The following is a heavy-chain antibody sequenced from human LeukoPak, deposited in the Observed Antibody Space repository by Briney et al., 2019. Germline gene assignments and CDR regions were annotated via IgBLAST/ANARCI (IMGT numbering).Heavy chain of an antibody. D-gene: IGHD6-6*01. V-gene: IGHV3-74*01. J-gene: IGHJ4*02. Sequence: GGSLRLSCAASGVTFSNYWIHWVRQAPGKGLVWVSRINSDGSRTSYADSVKGRFTTSRDNAKNTVYLQMNSLRAEDTAVYYFARSTYTSTSSAYWGQGTLVTVSS. CDR1: GVTFSNYW. CDR2: INSDGSRT. CDR3: ARSTYTSTSSAY.